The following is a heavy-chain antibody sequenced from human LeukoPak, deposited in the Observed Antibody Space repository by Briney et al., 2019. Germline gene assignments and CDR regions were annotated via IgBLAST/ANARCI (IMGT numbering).Heavy chain of an antibody. Sequence: GRSLRLSCAASGFTFSSYGMHWVRQAPGKGLEWVAVIWYDGSNKYYADSVKGRFTISRDNSKNTLYLQMNSLRAEDTAVYYCASGDTAWDYGMDVWGQGTTVTVSS. CDR3: ASGDTAWDYGMDV. CDR1: GFTFSSYG. CDR2: IWYDGSNK. J-gene: IGHJ6*02. D-gene: IGHD5-18*01. V-gene: IGHV3-33*01.